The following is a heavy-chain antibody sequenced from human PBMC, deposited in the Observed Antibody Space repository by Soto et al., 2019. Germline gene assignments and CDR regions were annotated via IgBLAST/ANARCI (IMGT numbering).Heavy chain of an antibody. J-gene: IGHJ4*02. CDR3: ARTTTVTTYFDY. D-gene: IGHD4-17*01. V-gene: IGHV4-59*01. Sequence: SETLSLTCTVSGGSISSYYWSWIRQPPGKGLEWIGCIYYSGSTNYNPSLKSRVTISVDTSKNQFSLKLSSVTAADTAVYYCARTTTVTTYFDYWGQGTLVTVSS. CDR1: GGSISSYY. CDR2: IYYSGST.